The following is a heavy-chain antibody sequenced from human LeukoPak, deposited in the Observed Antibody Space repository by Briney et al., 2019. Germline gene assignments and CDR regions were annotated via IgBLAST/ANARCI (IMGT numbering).Heavy chain of an antibody. V-gene: IGHV3-7*01. Sequence: PGGSLRLSCAASGFTFSSYWMSWVRQAPGKGLEWVANIKQDGSEKYYVDSVKGRFTISRDNAKNSLYLQMNSLRAEDTAVYYCASQEEAVWPEPLDYWGQGTLVTVSS. CDR3: ASQEEAVWPEPLDY. J-gene: IGHJ4*02. CDR1: GFTFSSYW. CDR2: IKQDGSEK. D-gene: IGHD1-14*01.